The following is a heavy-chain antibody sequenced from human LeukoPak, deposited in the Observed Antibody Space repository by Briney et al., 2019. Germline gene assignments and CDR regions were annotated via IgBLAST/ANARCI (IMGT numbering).Heavy chain of an antibody. D-gene: IGHD5-12*01. V-gene: IGHV3-49*04. J-gene: IGHJ6*02. Sequence: GGSLRLSCAASGFTFSSYSMNWVRQAPGKGLEWVGLIRNEAFGGTTEFAASVEGRFSISRDDSVAYLQMNSLQVEDTGVYYCTRGGIVATIGYAMDVWGRGTTVTVAS. CDR1: GFTFSSYS. CDR2: IRNEAFGGTT. CDR3: TRGGIVATIGYAMDV.